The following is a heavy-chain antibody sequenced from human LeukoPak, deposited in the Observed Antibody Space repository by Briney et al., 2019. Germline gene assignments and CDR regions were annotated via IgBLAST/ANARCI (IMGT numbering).Heavy chain of an antibody. CDR3: ARDGVYQSVSYGMDV. J-gene: IGHJ6*02. V-gene: IGHV3-53*01. Sequence: GGSLRLSCAASGFTFSGYWMSWVRQAPGKGLEWVSVIYSGGSTYYADSVKGRFTISRDNSKNTLYLQMNSLRAEDTAVYYCARDGVYQSVSYGMDVWGQGTTVTVSS. CDR2: IYSGGST. D-gene: IGHD6-13*01. CDR1: GFTFSGYW.